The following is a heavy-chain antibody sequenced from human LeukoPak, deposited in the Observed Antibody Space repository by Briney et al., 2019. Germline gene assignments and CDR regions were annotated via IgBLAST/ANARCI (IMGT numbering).Heavy chain of an antibody. V-gene: IGHV3-23*01. CDR3: AKDVKGSSWYYFDY. CDR2: ISGSGGST. J-gene: IGHJ4*02. CDR1: GFTFSSYA. Sequence: AGGSQRLSCAASGFTFSSYAMSWVREAPGKGLEWVSAISGSGGSTYYADSVKGRFTISRDNSKNTLYLQMNSLRAEDTAVYYCAKDVKGSSWYYFDYWGQGTLVTVSS. D-gene: IGHD6-13*01.